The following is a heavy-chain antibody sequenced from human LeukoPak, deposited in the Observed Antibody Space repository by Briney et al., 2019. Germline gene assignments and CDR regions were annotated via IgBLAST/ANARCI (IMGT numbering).Heavy chain of an antibody. Sequence: QPGGSLRLSCAASGFTFSSYGMHWVRQAPGKGLEWVAVISYDGSNKYYADSVKGRLTISRDNSKNTLYLQMNSLRAEDTAVYYCYSDYDAFDIWGQGTMVTVSS. V-gene: IGHV3-30*03. CDR3: YSDYDAFDI. D-gene: IGHD4-11*01. CDR1: GFTFSSYG. J-gene: IGHJ3*02. CDR2: ISYDGSNK.